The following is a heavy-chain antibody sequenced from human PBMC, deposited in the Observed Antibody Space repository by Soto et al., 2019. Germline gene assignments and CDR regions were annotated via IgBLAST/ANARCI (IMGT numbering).Heavy chain of an antibody. CDR1: GFTFSSYG. CDR3: AKEPLRGGNYPLYY. J-gene: IGHJ4*02. D-gene: IGHD2-21*02. Sequence: GGSLRLSCAASGFTFSSYGMHWVRQAPGKGLEWVAVISYDGSNKYYADSVKGRFTISRDNSKNTLYLQMNSLRAEDTAVYYCAKEPLRGGNYPLYYWGQGTLVTVSS. V-gene: IGHV3-30*18. CDR2: ISYDGSNK.